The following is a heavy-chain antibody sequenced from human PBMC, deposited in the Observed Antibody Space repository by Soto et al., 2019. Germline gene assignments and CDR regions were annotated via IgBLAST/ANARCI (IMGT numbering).Heavy chain of an antibody. CDR3: AKTKSFRSGYYYYGMDV. CDR1: GFTFSSYG. V-gene: IGHV3-30*18. Sequence: QVHLVESGGGVVQPGRSLRLSCAASGFTFSSYGMHWVRQAPGKGLEWVAVISYDGSNKYYADSVKGRFSISRDNSKNXXYLQMNSLRAEDTAVYYCAKTKSFRSGYYYYGMDVWGQGTTVTVSS. J-gene: IGHJ6*02. CDR2: ISYDGSNK.